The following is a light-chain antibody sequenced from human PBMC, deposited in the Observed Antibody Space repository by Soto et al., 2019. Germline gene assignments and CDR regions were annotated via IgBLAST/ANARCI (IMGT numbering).Light chain of an antibody. CDR1: SSDVGGYNF. CDR2: DVS. V-gene: IGLV2-14*03. CDR3: SSYRIRSPPDYV. J-gene: IGLJ1*01. Sequence: QSALTQPASVSGSPGQSITISCIGTSSDVGGYNFVSWYQQHPGEAPKLIIFDVSHRPSGISTRFSGPKSGNTASLTISGLQAEDEADYYCSSYRIRSPPDYVFGTWTKVTV.